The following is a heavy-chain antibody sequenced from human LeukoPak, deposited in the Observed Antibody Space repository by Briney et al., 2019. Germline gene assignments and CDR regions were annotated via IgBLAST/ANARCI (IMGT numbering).Heavy chain of an antibody. CDR2: IYYSGST. J-gene: IGHJ4*02. Sequence: SETLSLTCTVSGGSISSGGYYWSWIRQHPGKGLEWIGYIYYSGSTYYNPSLKSRVTISVDTSKNQFSLKLSSVTAADTAVYYCARDECSGGSCYIDYWGQGTLVTVSS. D-gene: IGHD2-15*01. CDR1: GGSISSGGYY. V-gene: IGHV4-31*03. CDR3: ARDECSGGSCYIDY.